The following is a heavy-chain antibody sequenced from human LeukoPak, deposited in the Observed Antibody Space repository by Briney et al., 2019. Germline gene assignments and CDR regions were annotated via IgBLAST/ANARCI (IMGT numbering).Heavy chain of an antibody. CDR3: AKGDSHMIVGLMDY. J-gene: IGHJ4*02. CDR2: ISGSGGST. D-gene: IGHD3-22*01. V-gene: IGHV3-23*01. CDR1: GFTFSSYA. Sequence: RGSLRLSCAATGFTFSSYAMSWVRQAPGKGLEWVSAISGSGGSTYYADSVKGRFTLSRDNSKNTLYPQMNSLRAEDTAVYYCAKGDSHMIVGLMDYWGQGTLVTVSS.